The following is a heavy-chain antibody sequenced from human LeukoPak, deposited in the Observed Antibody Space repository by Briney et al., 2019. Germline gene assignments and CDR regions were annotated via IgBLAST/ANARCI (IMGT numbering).Heavy chain of an antibody. V-gene: IGHV3-30*18. Sequence: PGRSLRLSCAASGFTFSSYGMHWVRQAPGKGLEWVAVISYDGSNKYYADSVKGRFTISRDNSKNTLYLQMNSLRAEDTAVYYCAKAPKLYSSSWPRLWFDPWGQETLVTVSS. J-gene: IGHJ5*02. CDR1: GFTFSSYG. CDR2: ISYDGSNK. CDR3: AKAPKLYSSSWPRLWFDP. D-gene: IGHD6-13*01.